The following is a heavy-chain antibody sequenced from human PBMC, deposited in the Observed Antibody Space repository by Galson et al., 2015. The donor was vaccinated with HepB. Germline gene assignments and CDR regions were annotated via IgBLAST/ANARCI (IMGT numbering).Heavy chain of an antibody. J-gene: IGHJ4*02. Sequence: QVQLQESGPGLVKPSETLSLTCTVSGGSISSYYWSWIRQPPGKGLEWIGYIYYSGSTNYNPSLKSRVTISVDTSKNQFSLKLSSVTAADTAVYYCARGGLEPFDYWGQGTLVTVSS. CDR3: ARGGLEPFDY. CDR2: IYYSGST. CDR1: GGSISSYY. V-gene: IGHV4-59*01. D-gene: IGHD1-1*01.